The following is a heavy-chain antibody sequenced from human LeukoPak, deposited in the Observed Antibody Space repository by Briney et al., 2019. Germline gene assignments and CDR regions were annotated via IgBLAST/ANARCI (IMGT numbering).Heavy chain of an antibody. Sequence: PGGSPRLSCAASGFTVITNDMTWVRQAPGKGLEWVSVLYSDGNTKYADSVQGQFTISRDNSKNTLYLEMNSLSPDDTAVYYCARGVEPLAANTLAYWGQGTLVTVSS. V-gene: IGHV3-53*01. D-gene: IGHD3-16*01. CDR1: GFTVITND. CDR2: LYSDGNT. J-gene: IGHJ4*02. CDR3: ARGVEPLAANTLAY.